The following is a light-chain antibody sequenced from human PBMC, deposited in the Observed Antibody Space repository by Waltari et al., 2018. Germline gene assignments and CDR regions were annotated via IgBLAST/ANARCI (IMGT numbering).Light chain of an antibody. J-gene: IGLJ3*02. V-gene: IGLV3-21*04. Sequence: SSVLTQPPSVSVAPGKTARLTCRGTRTTRVHWYQREPGQAPLLVIYFDSDRPSGIPERFSGSNSGNTATLTISSVEAGDEADYYCQVWDSDSNHPVFGGGTKLTAL. CDR1: RTTR. CDR3: QVWDSDSNHPV. CDR2: FDS.